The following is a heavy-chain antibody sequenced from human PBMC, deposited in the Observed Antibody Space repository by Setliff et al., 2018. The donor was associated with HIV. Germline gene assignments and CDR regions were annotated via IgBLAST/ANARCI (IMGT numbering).Heavy chain of an antibody. CDR1: GGAFNGYY. Sequence: SETLSLTCAVYGGAFNGYYWTWIRQSPGGGLEWIGEINHKGVTNYSPSLMRRATISAETSKNQFSLRLSSVTAADTALYFCTRAQIAAPRPFDYWGQGTLVTSPQ. D-gene: IGHD2-21*01. J-gene: IGHJ4*02. CDR3: TRAQIAAPRPFDY. V-gene: IGHV4-34*01. CDR2: INHKGVT.